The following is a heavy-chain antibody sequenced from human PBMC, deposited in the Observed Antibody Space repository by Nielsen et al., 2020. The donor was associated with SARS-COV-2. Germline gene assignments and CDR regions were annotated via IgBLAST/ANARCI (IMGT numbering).Heavy chain of an antibody. CDR2: ISWNSGSI. D-gene: IGHD2-2*01. CDR3: ANTFGTSATYGMDV. V-gene: IGHV3-9*01. J-gene: IGHJ6*02. Sequence: LSLTCTVSGGSISGHYWSWVRQAPGKGLEWVSGISWNSGSIGYADSVKGRFTISRDNAKNSLYLQMNSLRAEDTALYYCANTFGTSATYGMDVWGQGTTVTVSS. CDR1: GGSISGHY.